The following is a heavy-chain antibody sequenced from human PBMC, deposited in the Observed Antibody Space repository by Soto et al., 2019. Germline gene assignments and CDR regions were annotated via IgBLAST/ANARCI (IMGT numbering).Heavy chain of an antibody. CDR2: IIPILGIA. Sequence: QVQLVQSGAEVKKPGSSVKVSCKASGGTFSSYTISWVRQAPGQGLEWMGRIIPILGIANYAQKFQGRVTITADKSTSTAYMELSSLRSEDTAVYYCARDSQTGYSGYDYRGQPNYYWGQGTLVTVAS. CDR3: ARDSQTGYSGYDYRGQPNYY. V-gene: IGHV1-69*08. D-gene: IGHD5-12*01. CDR1: GGTFSSYT. J-gene: IGHJ4*02.